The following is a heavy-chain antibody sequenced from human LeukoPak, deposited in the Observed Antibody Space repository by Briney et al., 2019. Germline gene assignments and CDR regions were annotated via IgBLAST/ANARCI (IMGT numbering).Heavy chain of an antibody. CDR1: GYSISSGYY. D-gene: IGHD1-26*01. CDR3: ARDRGRWELLPDY. J-gene: IGHJ4*02. Sequence: SETLSLTCTVSGYSISSGYYWGWIRHPPGKGLEWIGSIYHSGSTYYNPSLKSRITISVDTSKNQFSLKLSSVTAADTAVYYCARDRGRWELLPDYWGQGTLVTVSS. CDR2: IYHSGST. V-gene: IGHV4-38-2*02.